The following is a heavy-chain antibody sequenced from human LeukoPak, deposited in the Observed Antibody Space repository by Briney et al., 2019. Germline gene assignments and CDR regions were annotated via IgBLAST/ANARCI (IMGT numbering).Heavy chain of an antibody. J-gene: IGHJ4*02. CDR2: INPNSGGT. CDR3: ARESGYYDSSRGVDY. V-gene: IGHV1-2*02. D-gene: IGHD3-22*01. CDR1: GYTLSGYY. Sequence: GASVKVSCKASGYTLSGYYMHWVRQAPGQGLEWMGWINPNSGGTNYAQKFHGRATMTRDTSISTAYMELSRLRSDDTAVYYCARESGYYDSSRGVDYWGQGTLVTVSS.